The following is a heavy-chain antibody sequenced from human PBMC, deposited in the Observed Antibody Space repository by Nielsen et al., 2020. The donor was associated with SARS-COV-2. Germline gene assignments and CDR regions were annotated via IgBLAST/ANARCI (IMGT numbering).Heavy chain of an antibody. CDR3: ARAALYILGSSEAFDI. D-gene: IGHD1-26*01. CDR2: ISYDGSNK. V-gene: IGHV3-30-3*01. Sequence: GGSLRLSCAASGFTFSSYAMHWVRQAPGKGLEWVAVISYDGSNKYYADSVKGRFTISRDNSKNTLYLQMNSLRAEDTAVYYCARAALYILGSSEAFDIWGQGTMVTVSS. J-gene: IGHJ3*02. CDR1: GFTFSSYA.